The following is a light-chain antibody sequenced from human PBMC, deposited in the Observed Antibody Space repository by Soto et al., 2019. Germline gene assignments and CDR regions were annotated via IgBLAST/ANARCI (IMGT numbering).Light chain of an antibody. CDR3: QSYDNSLSGYMV. CDR1: SSNIGAYYD. Sequence: QSLLTQPPSVSGAPGQRVTISCTGTSSNIGAYYDVHWYQQLPGTAPKLLIYVNSNRPSGVPDRFSGSKSGTSASLAITGLQAEDEADYYCQSYDNSLSGYMVFGGGTKVTVL. CDR2: VNS. J-gene: IGLJ3*02. V-gene: IGLV1-40*01.